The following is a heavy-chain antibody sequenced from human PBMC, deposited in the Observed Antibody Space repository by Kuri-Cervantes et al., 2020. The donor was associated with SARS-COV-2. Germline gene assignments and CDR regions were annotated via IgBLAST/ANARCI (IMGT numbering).Heavy chain of an antibody. CDR2: ISSSSSTI. V-gene: IGHV3-48*02. Sequence: ETMCLTCAAYGLTFSSYSMNWVRQAPGKGLEWVSYISSSSSTIYYADSVKGRFTISRDNAKNSLYLQMNSLRDYDTAVYYCAKGSRGSNYNSSVYYDYWGQGTLVTVSS. J-gene: IGHJ4*02. CDR3: AKGSRGSNYNSSVYYDY. D-gene: IGHD3-22*01. CDR1: GLTFSSYS.